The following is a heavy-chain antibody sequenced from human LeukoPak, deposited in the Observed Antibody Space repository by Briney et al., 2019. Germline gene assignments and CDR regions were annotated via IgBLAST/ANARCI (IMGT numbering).Heavy chain of an antibody. CDR2: RYSSGRT. CDR1: GGSISSDFNY. CDR3: ARFGGLDNYFDY. Sequence: PSETLSLTCTVSGGSISSDFNYWGWIRQPPGKGLEWIGSRYSSGRTYYNPSLKSRVTISVDTSKNQFSLKLSSVTAADTAVYYCARFGGLDNYFDYWGQGTLVTVSS. J-gene: IGHJ4*02. D-gene: IGHD2-15*01. V-gene: IGHV4-39*07.